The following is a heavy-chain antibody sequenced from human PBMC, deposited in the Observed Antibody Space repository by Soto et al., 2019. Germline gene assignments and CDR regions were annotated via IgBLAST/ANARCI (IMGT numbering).Heavy chain of an antibody. CDR3: ARDQHTTSERGMGV. D-gene: IGHD2-21*01. V-gene: IGHV4-30-4*01. CDR2: IYYSGST. J-gene: IGHJ6*01. Sequence: PGKGLEWIGAIYYSGSTYYNPSLKSRIRISVDTSKNQFSLKVNSVTAADTAVYFCARDQHTTSERGMGV.